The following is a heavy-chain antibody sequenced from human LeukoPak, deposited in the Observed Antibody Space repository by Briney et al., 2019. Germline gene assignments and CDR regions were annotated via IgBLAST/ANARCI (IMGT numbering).Heavy chain of an antibody. CDR1: GYRFASYW. Sequence: RGESLKISCKGSGYRFASYWISWVRQMPGKGLECMGRIDPSDSHTNYSPSFQGHVTISGDKSISTAYLQWSSLKASDTAVYYCARQYHYDSSGYPYAFEIWGQGTMVTVSS. D-gene: IGHD3-22*01. V-gene: IGHV5-10-1*01. CDR3: ARQYHYDSSGYPYAFEI. J-gene: IGHJ3*02. CDR2: IDPSDSHT.